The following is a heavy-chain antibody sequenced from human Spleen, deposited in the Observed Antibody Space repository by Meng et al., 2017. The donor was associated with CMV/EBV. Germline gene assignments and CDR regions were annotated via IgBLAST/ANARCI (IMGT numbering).Heavy chain of an antibody. D-gene: IGHD5-18*01. CDR3: ARASTARRPSSMDV. V-gene: IGHV4-59*02. J-gene: IGHJ6*02. Sequence: GSLRLSCSVSDGSVTYYYWNWIRQTPGKGLEWIGYVFSTGSTNYNPSLRGRLIISIDTSANEVSLKMSSVTAADTAVYFCARASTARRPSSMDVWGQGTSVTVSS. CDR1: DGSVTYYY. CDR2: VFSTGST.